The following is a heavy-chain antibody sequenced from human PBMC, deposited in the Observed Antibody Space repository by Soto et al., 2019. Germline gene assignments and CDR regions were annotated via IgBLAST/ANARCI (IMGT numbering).Heavy chain of an antibody. CDR3: DRGAAGVAFDR. Sequence: EVQLVDSGGGLVQPGGSLRLSCKASGISLSNYWMSWVRQAPGEGLEWVANIKPDGSERYYVDSVRGRFSISRDNAKDSGYLQSNSLTVDDTAVYSCDRGAAGVAFDRWGQGTPVTVSS. D-gene: IGHD2-8*01. CDR1: GISLSNYW. CDR2: IKPDGSER. V-gene: IGHV3-7*04. J-gene: IGHJ4*02.